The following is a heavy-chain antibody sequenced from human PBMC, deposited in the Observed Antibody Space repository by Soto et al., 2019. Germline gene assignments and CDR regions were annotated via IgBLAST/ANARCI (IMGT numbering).Heavy chain of an antibody. V-gene: IGHV3-48*03. CDR3: ARGVGLSGKYYALDI. D-gene: IGHD1-26*01. J-gene: IGHJ3*02. CDR1: GFSFNSYA. CDR2: IDTRATTI. Sequence: EVQLVESGGGLVQPGGSLRLSCAASGFSFNSYAMNWVRQSPGKGLEFVSYIDTRATTITYAESVKGRFAISRDNAKNSLFLQMNSLRAEDTAVYYCARGVGLSGKYYALDIWGQGTMVTVSS.